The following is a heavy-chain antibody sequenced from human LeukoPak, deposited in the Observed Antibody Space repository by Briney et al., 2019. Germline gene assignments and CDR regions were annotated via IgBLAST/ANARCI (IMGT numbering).Heavy chain of an antibody. CDR1: GFTFSSYG. Sequence: GGSLRLSCAAPGFTFSSYGMHWVRQAPGKGLEGVAVIWYDGSNKYYADSVKGRFTISRDNSKNTLYLQMNSLRAEDTAVYYCARDGNGYYDSSGSPDYWGQGTLATVSS. V-gene: IGHV3-33*01. CDR3: ARDGNGYYDSSGSPDY. J-gene: IGHJ4*02. CDR2: IWYDGSNK. D-gene: IGHD3-22*01.